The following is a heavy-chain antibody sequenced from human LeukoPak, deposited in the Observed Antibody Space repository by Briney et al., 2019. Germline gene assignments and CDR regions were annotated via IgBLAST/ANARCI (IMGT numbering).Heavy chain of an antibody. CDR3: ARHHPLLYTWGFDN. Sequence: GSSVTVSCKASGGTFSSYAISWVRQAAGEGLEWVGRIIPILGIAKYAQKFQGRVTITADKSTSTAYMELSSLSSEDTAVYSCARHHPLLYTWGFDNWGQGTLVTVSS. CDR2: IIPILGIA. V-gene: IGHV1-69*04. J-gene: IGHJ5*02. CDR1: GGTFSSYA. D-gene: IGHD1-1*01.